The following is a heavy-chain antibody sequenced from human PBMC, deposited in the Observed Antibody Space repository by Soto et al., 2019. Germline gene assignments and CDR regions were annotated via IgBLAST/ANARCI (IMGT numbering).Heavy chain of an antibody. CDR3: ARGVSTTGVPFDP. D-gene: IGHD1-1*01. CDR1: GYTFTSYA. Sequence: ASVKVSCKASGYTFTSYAMHWVRQAPGQRLEWMGWINAGNGNTKYSQKFQGRVTITRDTSASTAYMELSSLRSEDTAVYYCARGVSTTGVPFDPWGQGTLVTVSS. J-gene: IGHJ5*02. V-gene: IGHV1-3*01. CDR2: INAGNGNT.